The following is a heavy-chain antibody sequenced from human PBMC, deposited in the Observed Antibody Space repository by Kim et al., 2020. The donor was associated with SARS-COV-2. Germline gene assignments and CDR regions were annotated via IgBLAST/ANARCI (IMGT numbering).Heavy chain of an antibody. J-gene: IGHJ4*02. Sequence: STGYADSVKGRFTISRDNAKNTLYLQMNSLRVEDTALYYCTRGYGSETNYWGQGSLVIVST. V-gene: IGHV3-74*01. CDR2: ST. CDR3: TRGYGSETNY. D-gene: IGHD3-10*01.